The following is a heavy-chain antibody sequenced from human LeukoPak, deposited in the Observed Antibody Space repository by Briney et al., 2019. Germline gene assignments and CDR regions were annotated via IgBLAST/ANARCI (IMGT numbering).Heavy chain of an antibody. J-gene: IGHJ4*02. Sequence: ASVKVSCKASGYTFTNNFMHWVRQAPGQGLEWMGIINPSGGSTSYAQKFQGRVTMTRDMSTSTVYMELSSLRSEDTAVYYCARDSLTYYYDSSGYYFDYWGQGTLVTVSS. CDR2: INPSGGST. V-gene: IGHV1-46*01. CDR1: GYTFTNNF. D-gene: IGHD3-22*01. CDR3: ARDSLTYYYDSSGYYFDY.